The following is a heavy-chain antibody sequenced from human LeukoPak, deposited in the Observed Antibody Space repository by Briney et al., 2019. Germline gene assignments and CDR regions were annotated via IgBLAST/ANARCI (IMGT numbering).Heavy chain of an antibody. CDR1: GGSISSYY. J-gene: IGHJ4*02. CDR2: INHSGST. CDR3: ARVLRYYDILTGYYIQAPFDY. D-gene: IGHD3-9*01. Sequence: SETLSLTCTVSGGSISSYYWSWIRQPPGKGLEWIGEINHSGSTNYNPSLKSRVTISVDTSKNQFPLKLSSVTAADTAVYYCARVLRYYDILTGYYIQAPFDYWGQGTLVTVSS. V-gene: IGHV4-34*01.